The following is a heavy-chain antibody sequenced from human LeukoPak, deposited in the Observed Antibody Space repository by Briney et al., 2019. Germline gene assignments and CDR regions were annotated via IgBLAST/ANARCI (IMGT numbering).Heavy chain of an antibody. CDR2: IYYSGST. Sequence: SETLSLTCTVSGGTISSYYWSWIRQPPGKGLEWLGYIYYSGSTNYNPSLKSRVTISVDTSKNQFSLKLSSVTAADTAVYYCASSRGSSGRNDAFDIWGQGTMVTVSS. D-gene: IGHD3-16*01. CDR3: ASSRGSSGRNDAFDI. V-gene: IGHV4-59*01. J-gene: IGHJ3*02. CDR1: GGTISSYY.